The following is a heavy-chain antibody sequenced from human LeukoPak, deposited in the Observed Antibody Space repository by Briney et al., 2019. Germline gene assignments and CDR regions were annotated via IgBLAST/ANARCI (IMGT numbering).Heavy chain of an antibody. D-gene: IGHD6-19*01. CDR3: ARDPYSSGSPDYYYGMDV. J-gene: IGHJ6*02. CDR2: IYYSGST. Sequence: SETLSLTCTVSGGSISSYYWSWIRQPPGKGLEWIGYIYYSGSTNYNPSLKSRVTISVDTSKNQFSLKLSSVTAADTAVYYCARDPYSSGSPDYYYGMDVWGQGTTVTVSS. CDR1: GGSISSYY. V-gene: IGHV4-59*01.